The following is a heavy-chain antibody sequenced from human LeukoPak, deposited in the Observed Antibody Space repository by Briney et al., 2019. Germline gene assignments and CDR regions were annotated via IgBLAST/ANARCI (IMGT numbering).Heavy chain of an antibody. CDR2: IRYDGSNT. V-gene: IGHV3-30*02. CDR3: AKDGTSYYYIYY. D-gene: IGHD2/OR15-2a*01. J-gene: IGHJ4*02. Sequence: GGSLRLSCAASGFTFNNYGMHWVRQAPGKGLEWLAFIRYDGSNTYYADSVRGRFTVSRDDSKNTLYLQMNSLRGDDTAVYYCAKDGTSYYYIYYWGQGTLVTVSS. CDR1: GFTFNNYG.